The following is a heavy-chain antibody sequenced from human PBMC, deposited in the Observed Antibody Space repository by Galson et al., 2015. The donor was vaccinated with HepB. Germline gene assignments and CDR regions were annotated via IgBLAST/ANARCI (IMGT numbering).Heavy chain of an antibody. Sequence: SETLSLTCAVSGGSISSSNWWSWVRQPPGKGLEWIGEIYHSGSTNYNPSLKSRVTISVDKSKNQFSLKLSSVTAADTAVYYCARGWEEYYDFWSGYYSHMDVWGKGTTVTVSS. CDR3: ARGWEEYYDFWSGYYSHMDV. CDR1: GGSISSSNW. CDR2: IYHSGST. V-gene: IGHV4-4*02. J-gene: IGHJ6*03. D-gene: IGHD3-3*01.